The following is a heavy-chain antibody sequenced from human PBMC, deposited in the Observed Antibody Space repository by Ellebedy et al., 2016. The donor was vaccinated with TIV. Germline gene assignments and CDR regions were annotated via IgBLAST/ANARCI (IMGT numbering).Heavy chain of an antibody. J-gene: IGHJ5*02. CDR2: INPSGGST. CDR1: SYTFTSYG. V-gene: IGHV1-46*01. Sequence: ASVKVSXKASSYTFTSYGISWVRQAPGQGLEWMGIINPSGGSTSYAQKFQGRVTMTRDTSTSTVYMELSSLRSEDTAVYYCARGPDIVVVTAPRFDPWGQGTLVTVSS. CDR3: ARGPDIVVVTAPRFDP. D-gene: IGHD2-21*02.